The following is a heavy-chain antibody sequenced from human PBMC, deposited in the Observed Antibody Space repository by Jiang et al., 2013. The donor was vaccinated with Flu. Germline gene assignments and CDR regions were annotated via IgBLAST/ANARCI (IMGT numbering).Heavy chain of an antibody. J-gene: IGHJ5*02. CDR1: GYSFTSHW. Sequence: SGAEVKKPGASVKVSCKASGYSFTSHWMHWVRQAPGQGLEWMGLINPSGDSTLYAQKFQGRVTLTRDTSTNTDYMEMSSLRSEDTAVYYCARDNSANDVAWWFAPWGQGTLVTVSS. CDR2: INPSGDST. D-gene: IGHD1-1*01. V-gene: IGHV1-46*01. CDR3: ARDNSANDVAWWFAP.